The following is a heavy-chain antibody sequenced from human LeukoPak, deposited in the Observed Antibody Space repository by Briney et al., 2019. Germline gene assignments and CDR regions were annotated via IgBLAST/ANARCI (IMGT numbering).Heavy chain of an antibody. D-gene: IGHD5-18*01. J-gene: IGHJ4*02. V-gene: IGHV3-66*02. CDR3: TKDRSYGRSYFDY. CDR2: IYSGGST. CDR1: GFTVSNNY. Sequence: GGSLRLSCAASGFTVSNNYMSRVRQAPGKGLEWVSVIYSGGSTYYADSVKGRFTLSRDNSKTTLYLQMNSLRIEDTAVYYCTKDRSYGRSYFDYWGQGTLVTVAS.